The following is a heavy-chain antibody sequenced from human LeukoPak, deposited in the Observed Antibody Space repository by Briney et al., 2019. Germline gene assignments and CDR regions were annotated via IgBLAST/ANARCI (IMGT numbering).Heavy chain of an antibody. J-gene: IGHJ4*02. D-gene: IGHD3-22*01. Sequence: GASVKVSCKASGYTFTSYDINWVRQATGQGLEWMGWMNPKNANTGYAQKFQGRVTMTRNTSINTAYMDLSRLRSEDTAVYYCARGMDSSGYSAAYWGQGTLVTVSS. CDR2: MNPKNANT. CDR3: ARGMDSSGYSAAY. V-gene: IGHV1-8*01. CDR1: GYTFTSYD.